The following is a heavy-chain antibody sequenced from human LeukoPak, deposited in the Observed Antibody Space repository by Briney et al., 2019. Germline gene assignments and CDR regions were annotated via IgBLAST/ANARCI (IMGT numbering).Heavy chain of an antibody. Sequence: SETLSLTCAVSGASISNNKYFWAWTRQPPGKGLEWIGTVYYIGTTFYNPSLKSRLTLSVDTSKNQFSLKLGSVTAADTSVYYCARLSDRDPQHWFDPWGQGILVTVSS. CDR2: VYYIGTT. CDR3: ARLSDRDPQHWFDP. J-gene: IGHJ5*02. D-gene: IGHD3-10*01. V-gene: IGHV4-39*01. CDR1: GASISNNKYF.